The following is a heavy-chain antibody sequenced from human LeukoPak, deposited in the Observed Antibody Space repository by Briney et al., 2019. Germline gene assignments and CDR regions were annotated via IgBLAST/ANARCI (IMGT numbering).Heavy chain of an antibody. J-gene: IGHJ4*02. CDR3: ATVPAAILNY. Sequence: GGSLRLSCAASGFTFSSYAMSWVRQAPGKGLEWVSDISGSGGSTYYADSVKGRFTISRDNSKNTLYLQMNSLRAEDTAVYYCATVPAAILNYWGQGTLVIVSS. CDR2: ISGSGGST. CDR1: GFTFSSYA. D-gene: IGHD2-2*02. V-gene: IGHV3-23*01.